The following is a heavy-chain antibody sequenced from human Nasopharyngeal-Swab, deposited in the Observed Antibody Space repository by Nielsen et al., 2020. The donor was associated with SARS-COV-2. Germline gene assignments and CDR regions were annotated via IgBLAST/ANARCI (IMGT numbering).Heavy chain of an antibody. D-gene: IGHD3-10*01. CDR1: GFTFDDYA. CDR2: ISGNSGSI. J-gene: IGHJ5*02. V-gene: IGHV3-9*01. CDR3: AKGGIGGSGTGRFDP. Sequence: GGSLRLSCAASGFTFDDYAMHWVRQAPGKGLEWVSVISGNSGSIGYADSVKGRFTISRDNAKTSLYLQMNSLRAEDTALYYCAKGGIGGSGTGRFDPWGQGTLVTVSS.